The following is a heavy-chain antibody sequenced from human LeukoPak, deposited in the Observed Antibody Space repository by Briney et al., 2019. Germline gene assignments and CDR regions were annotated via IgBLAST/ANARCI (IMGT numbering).Heavy chain of an antibody. J-gene: IGHJ4*02. D-gene: IGHD3-22*01. CDR3: AKDRPNYYGSNGHYYRRDGDY. V-gene: IGHV3-23*01. CDR2: KSGDGGAT. CDR1: GFTFSSYA. Sequence: GGSLRLSCAASGFTFSSYAMSWVRQSTGKGLGWVSSKSGDGGATYYSYSVKGRFTISRDNSRNTLYLQMNSLRAEDTAVYYCAKDRPNYYGSNGHYYRRDGDYWGQGTLVTVSS.